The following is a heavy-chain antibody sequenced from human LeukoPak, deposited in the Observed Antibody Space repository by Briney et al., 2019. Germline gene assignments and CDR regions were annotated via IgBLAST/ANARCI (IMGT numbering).Heavy chain of an antibody. V-gene: IGHV4-34*01. D-gene: IGHD3-10*01. CDR2: INHSGST. CDR3: ARGAIGLWFGESKDNNWFDP. Sequence: PSETLSLTCAVYGGSFSGYYWSWIRQPPGKGLEWIGEINHSGSTNYNPSLKSRVTISVDTSKNQFSLKLSSVTAADTAVYYCARGAIGLWFGESKDNNWFDPWGQGTLVTVSS. CDR1: GGSFSGYY. J-gene: IGHJ5*02.